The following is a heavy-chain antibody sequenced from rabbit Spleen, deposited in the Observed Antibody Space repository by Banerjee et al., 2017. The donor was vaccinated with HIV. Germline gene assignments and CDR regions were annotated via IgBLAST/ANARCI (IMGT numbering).Heavy chain of an antibody. CDR3: ARDGAGGSYFAL. CDR1: GFTLSSYY. V-gene: IGHV1S7*01. D-gene: IGHD8-1*01. Sequence: ESGGGLVQPEGSLTLSCKASGFTLSSYYMNWVRQAPGKGLEWIGYIDPVFGITYYANWVNGRFSISRENAQNTVFLQMTSLTAADTATYFCARDGAGGSYFALWGPGTLVTVS. J-gene: IGHJ6*01. CDR2: IDPVFGIT.